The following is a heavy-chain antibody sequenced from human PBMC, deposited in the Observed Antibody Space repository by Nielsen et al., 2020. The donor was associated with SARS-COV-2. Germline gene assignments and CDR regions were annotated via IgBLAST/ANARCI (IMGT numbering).Heavy chain of an antibody. CDR3: AREGIAAAGILPFDY. D-gene: IGHD6-13*01. CDR2: ISSSSSYI. V-gene: IGHV3-21*01. Sequence: GVLKISCAASGFTFSSYSMNWVRQAPGKGLEWVSSISSSSSYIYYADSVKGRFTISRDNAKNSLYLQMNSLRAEDTAVYYCAREGIAAAGILPFDYWGQGTLVTVSS. CDR1: GFTFSSYS. J-gene: IGHJ4*02.